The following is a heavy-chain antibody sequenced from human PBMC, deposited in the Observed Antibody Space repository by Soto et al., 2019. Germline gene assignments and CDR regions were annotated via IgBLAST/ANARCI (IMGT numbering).Heavy chain of an antibody. CDR3: ARIGGSGTWDIDY. Sequence: EVQLVESGGGLVKPGGSLRLSCAASGFTFSSYRMNWVRQAPGKGLEWVSSISDSSTYIYYTDSVKGRFTISRDNAKNSLYLQMNSLRAEATAVYYCARIGGSGTWDIDYWGQGTLVTVSS. CDR2: ISDSSTYI. J-gene: IGHJ4*02. V-gene: IGHV3-21*01. CDR1: GFTFSSYR. D-gene: IGHD3-10*01.